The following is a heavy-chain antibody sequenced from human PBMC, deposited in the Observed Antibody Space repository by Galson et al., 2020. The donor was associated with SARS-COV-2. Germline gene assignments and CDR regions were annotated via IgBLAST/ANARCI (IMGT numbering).Heavy chain of an antibody. CDR3: ARDSYCSSSSCTTYYFYGMDV. CDR1: GLTFSSYW. CDR2: IKQDGSKK. Sequence: TGGSLRLSCAASGLTFSSYWMSWVRQAPGKGLEWVANIKQDGSKKYFVDSVKGRFTISRDNAKNSLYLQMNSLRAEDTAVYYCARDSYCSSSSCTTYYFYGMDVWGQGTTVIVSS. V-gene: IGHV3-7*03. D-gene: IGHD2-2*01. J-gene: IGHJ6*02.